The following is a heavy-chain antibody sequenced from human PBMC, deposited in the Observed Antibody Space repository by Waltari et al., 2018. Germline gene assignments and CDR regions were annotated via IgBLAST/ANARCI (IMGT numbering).Heavy chain of an antibody. CDR2: ISVSDAT. CDR3: AKPFYNWDDPLHS. V-gene: IGHV3-23*01. CDR1: WFPSVPLA. D-gene: IGHD1-20*01. J-gene: IGHJ1*01. Sequence: EVQLLESGGGLVPPGGSRRPSRLALWFPSVPLAINWVRQAPGKGLEWVSSISVSDATYYADSVKGRFTISRDYSDNTVYLQMDSLRADDTAVYFCAKPFYNWDDPLHSWGQGTPVTVSS.